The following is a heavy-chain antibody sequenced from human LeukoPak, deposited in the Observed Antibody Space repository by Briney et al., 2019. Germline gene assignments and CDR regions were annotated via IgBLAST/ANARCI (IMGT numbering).Heavy chain of an antibody. Sequence: ASVKVSCKASGYTFTSYYMHWVRQAPGQGLEWMGIINPSGGSTGYAQKFQGRVTMTRDTSTSTVYMELSSLRSEDTAVYYCARDDQNYYDSSGYYYDYYYGMDVWGQGTTVTVSS. CDR3: ARDDQNYYDSSGYYYDYYYGMDV. J-gene: IGHJ6*02. CDR1: GYTFTSYY. D-gene: IGHD3-22*01. CDR2: INPSGGST. V-gene: IGHV1-46*01.